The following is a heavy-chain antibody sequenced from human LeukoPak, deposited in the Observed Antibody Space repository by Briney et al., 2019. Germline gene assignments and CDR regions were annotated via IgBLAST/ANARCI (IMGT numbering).Heavy chain of an antibody. CDR1: GGTFSFYA. J-gene: IGHJ6*02. CDR3: ARERAPIYVVVVAATPGNYYGMDV. Sequence: GASVKVSCKASGGTFSFYAINWVRQAPGQGLEWMGIINPSGGSTSYAQKFQGRVTMTRDTSTSTVYMELSSLRSEDTAVYYCARERAPIYVVVVAATPGNYYGMDVWGQGTTVTVSS. V-gene: IGHV1-46*01. CDR2: INPSGGST. D-gene: IGHD2-15*01.